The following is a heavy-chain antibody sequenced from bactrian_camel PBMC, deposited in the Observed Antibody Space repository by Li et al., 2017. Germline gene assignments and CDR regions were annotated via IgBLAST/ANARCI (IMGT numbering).Heavy chain of an antibody. CDR1: GYSVSRGY. V-gene: IGHV3S53*01. J-gene: IGHJ7*01. D-gene: IGHD2*01. CDR2: IDSDGRT. Sequence: HVQLVESGGGSVQAGGSLRLSCVASGYSVSRGYMAWFRQAPGKEREGVAAIDSDGRTVYADSVKGRFTISKDNAKSTLYLQLNSLSPEDTAMYYCASGEADGVYCGGSYCHTADYGMDYWGQGTQVTVS.